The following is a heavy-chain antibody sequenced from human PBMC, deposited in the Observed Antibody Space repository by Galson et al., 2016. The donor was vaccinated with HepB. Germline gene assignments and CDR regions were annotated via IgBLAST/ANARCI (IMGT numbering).Heavy chain of an antibody. CDR2: ISTNGTNA. Sequence: SLRLSCAASDFTFSNYWMHWVRQVPGKGLVWVSRISTNGTNASYADPVKGRFTIARDNGKNTLYLQMNSLRAEDTAVYYCARGNYYAMDVWGQGTTVTVSS. CDR3: ARGNYYAMDV. J-gene: IGHJ6*02. V-gene: IGHV3-74*01. CDR1: DFTFSNYW. D-gene: IGHD3-10*01.